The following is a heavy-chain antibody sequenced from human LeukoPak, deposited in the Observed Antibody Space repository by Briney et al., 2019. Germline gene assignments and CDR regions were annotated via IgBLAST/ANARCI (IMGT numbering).Heavy chain of an antibody. Sequence: SETLSLTCAVSGGYKYRGRMHCRWIRQPPGKGLEWIGSIYYTGSTYYNPSLKSRVTISVDTSKNQFSLNLSSVTAPDTDVSCCAGLEWSNWCFDLWGRGTLVIVSS. CDR1: GGYKYRGRMH. CDR2: IYYTGST. CDR3: AGLEWSNWCFDL. J-gene: IGHJ2*01. D-gene: IGHD1-1*01. V-gene: IGHV4-39*01.